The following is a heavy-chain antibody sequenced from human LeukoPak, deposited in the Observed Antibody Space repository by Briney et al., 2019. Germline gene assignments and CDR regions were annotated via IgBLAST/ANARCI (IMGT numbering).Heavy chain of an antibody. V-gene: IGHV3-23*01. CDR2: ISGSGGST. Sequence: GGSLRLSCAASGFTFTTYTMSWVRQAPGKGLEWVSAISGSGGSTYYADSVKGRFTISRDNSKNTLYLQMNSLRAEDTAVYYCAKSGVVLRYFDWLPFDYWGQGTLVTVSS. J-gene: IGHJ4*02. CDR1: GFTFTTYT. D-gene: IGHD3-9*01. CDR3: AKSGVVLRYFDWLPFDY.